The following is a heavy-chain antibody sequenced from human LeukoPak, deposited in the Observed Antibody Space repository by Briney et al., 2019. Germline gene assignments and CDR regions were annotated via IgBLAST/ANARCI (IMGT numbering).Heavy chain of an antibody. CDR1: GGSISSSSYY. J-gene: IGHJ4*02. D-gene: IGHD3-22*01. Sequence: PSETLSLTCSVSGGSISSSSYYWGWLRQPPGKGLEWLGCIYYSGSTFYNPSLKSRVTISVDTSKNQFSLKLSSVTAADTAVYYCARQTILNYYDSSGGNIDYWGQGTLVTVSS. V-gene: IGHV4-39*01. CDR2: IYYSGST. CDR3: ARQTILNYYDSSGGNIDY.